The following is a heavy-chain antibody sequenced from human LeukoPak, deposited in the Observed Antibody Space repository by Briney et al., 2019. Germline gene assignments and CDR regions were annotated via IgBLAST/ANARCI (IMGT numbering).Heavy chain of an antibody. CDR2: ISYDESQK. CDR1: GFTLSSFT. CDR3: ARAYDSSWHNFDY. J-gene: IGHJ4*02. V-gene: IGHV3-30-3*01. D-gene: IGHD6-13*01. Sequence: GRCLRLSCAASGFTLSSFTMHWVRHNPGKGLEWVAVISYDESQKWYADSVKGRFTISRDISKNTLYLEMDSLRREDTAVYYCARAYDSSWHNFDYWGQGSLVTVSS.